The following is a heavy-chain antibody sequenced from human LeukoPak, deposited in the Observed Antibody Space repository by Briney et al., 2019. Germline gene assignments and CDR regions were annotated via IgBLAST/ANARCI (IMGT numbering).Heavy chain of an antibody. V-gene: IGHV1-8*03. CDR2: MYPNSGNT. Sequence: ASVKVSCKASGYTFTSYDINWVRQATGQGLEWMGWMYPNSGNTGYAQKFQGRVTIPRNTSISTAYMELSSLRSEDTAVYYCARGRPYDFWSGYVPLDYYYYYMDVWGKGTTVTVSS. D-gene: IGHD3-3*01. J-gene: IGHJ6*03. CDR1: GYTFTSYD. CDR3: ARGRPYDFWSGYVPLDYYYYYMDV.